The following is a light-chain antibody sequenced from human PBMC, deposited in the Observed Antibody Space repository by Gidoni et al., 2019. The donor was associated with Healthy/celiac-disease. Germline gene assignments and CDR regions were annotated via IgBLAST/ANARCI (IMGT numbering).Light chain of an antibody. CDR2: WAS. V-gene: IGKV4-1*01. Sequence: DIVMTQAPDSLAVSLGERATINCKSSQSVLYSSNNKNYLAWYQQKPGQPPKLLIYWASTRESGVPDRFSGRGSGTDFTLTISSPQAEDVAVYYCQQYYSTPLTFGGGTKVEIK. CDR3: QQYYSTPLT. J-gene: IGKJ4*01. CDR1: QSVLYSSNNKNY.